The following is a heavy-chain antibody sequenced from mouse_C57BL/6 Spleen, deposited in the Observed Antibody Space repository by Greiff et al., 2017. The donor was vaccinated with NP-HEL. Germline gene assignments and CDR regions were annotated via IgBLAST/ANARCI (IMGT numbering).Heavy chain of an antibody. J-gene: IGHJ3*01. Sequence: QVQLQQPGAELVKPGASVKLSCKASGYTFTSYWMHWVKQRPGQGREWIGMIHPNSGSTNYNEKFKGKATLTVDKSSSTAYMQRSSLTSEDSAVYYCARVKIYDGYWYAYWGQGTLVTVSA. V-gene: IGHV1-64*01. CDR2: IHPNSGST. CDR3: ARVKIYDGYWYAY. D-gene: IGHD2-3*01. CDR1: GYTFTSYW.